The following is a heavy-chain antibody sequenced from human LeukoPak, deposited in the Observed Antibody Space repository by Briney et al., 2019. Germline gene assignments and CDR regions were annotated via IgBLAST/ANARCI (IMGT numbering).Heavy chain of an antibody. CDR1: SGSISSYY. J-gene: IGHJ4*02. V-gene: IGHV4-4*07. CDR2: IYTSGST. D-gene: IGHD3-9*01. Sequence: SETLSLTCTVSSGSISSYYWSWIRQPAGKGLEWIGRIYTSGSTNYNPSLKSRVTMSVDTSKNQFSLKLSSVTAADTAVYYCARDAPSILTGYYFGYWGQGTLVTVSS. CDR3: ARDAPSILTGYYFGY.